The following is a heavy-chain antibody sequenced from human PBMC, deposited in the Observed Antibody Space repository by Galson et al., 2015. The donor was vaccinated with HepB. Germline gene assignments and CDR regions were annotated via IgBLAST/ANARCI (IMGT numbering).Heavy chain of an antibody. CDR2: IKSKTDGGTT. Sequence: SLRLSCAASGFTFSNAWMSWVRQAPGKGLEWVGRIKSKTDGGTTDYAAPVKGRFTISRDDSKNTLYLQMNSLKTEDTAVYYCTTDRDWWELRLIDYWGQGTLVTVSS. V-gene: IGHV3-15*01. CDR1: GFTFSNAW. D-gene: IGHD1-26*01. CDR3: TTDRDWWELRLIDY. J-gene: IGHJ4*02.